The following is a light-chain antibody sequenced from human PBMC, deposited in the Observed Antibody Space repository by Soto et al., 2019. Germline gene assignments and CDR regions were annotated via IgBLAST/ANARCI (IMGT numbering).Light chain of an antibody. Sequence: DIQMTQSPSSLSASVGDRVTITCRASQGIRNYLAWYQQKPGKVPKLLIYTASTSQSGVPSRFSGSGSGTDFTLTISSLQPEDVATYYCQKYSGPPYTFGQGTKLEIK. CDR1: QGIRNY. CDR3: QKYSGPPYT. V-gene: IGKV1-27*01. CDR2: TAS. J-gene: IGKJ2*01.